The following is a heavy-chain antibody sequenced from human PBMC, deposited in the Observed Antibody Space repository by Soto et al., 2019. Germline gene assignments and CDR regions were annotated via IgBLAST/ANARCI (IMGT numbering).Heavy chain of an antibody. D-gene: IGHD3-22*01. V-gene: IGHV1-46*01. CDR3: AREGYYDSSGYSTWFDP. CDR2: INPSGGST. Sequence: QVQLVQSGAEVKKPGASVKVSCKASGYTFTSYYMHWVRQAPGQGLEWMGIINPSGGSTSYAQKFQGRVTMTRDTSTSTVYMELSSLRSEDTAVYYCAREGYYDSSGYSTWFDPWGQGTLVTVSS. J-gene: IGHJ5*02. CDR1: GYTFTSYY.